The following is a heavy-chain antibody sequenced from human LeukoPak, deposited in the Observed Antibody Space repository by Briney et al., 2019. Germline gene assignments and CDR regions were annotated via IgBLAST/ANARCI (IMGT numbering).Heavy chain of an antibody. CDR1: GYTFTSYA. Sequence: ASVKVSCKASGYTFTSYAISWVRQAPGQGLEWMGGIIPIFGTANYAQKFQGRVTITADESTSTAYMELSSLRSEDTAVYYCARNGAPQRYYYYYYMDVWGKGTTVTVSS. V-gene: IGHV1-69*13. CDR2: IIPIFGTA. J-gene: IGHJ6*03. D-gene: IGHD3-10*01. CDR3: ARNGAPQRYYYYYYMDV.